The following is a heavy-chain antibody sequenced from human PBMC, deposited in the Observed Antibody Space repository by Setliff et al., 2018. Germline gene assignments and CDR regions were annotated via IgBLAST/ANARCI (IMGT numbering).Heavy chain of an antibody. J-gene: IGHJ4*02. CDR1: GFTFNNYW. D-gene: IGHD3-16*02. Sequence: GGSLRLSCEAFGFTFNNYWMSWVRQAPGKGLEWVAVIYHDGGNKYHADSVKGRFTISRDNSKNTLYLQMSSLRSEDTAVYYCVKASSDLSMAYFDLWGQGTLVTVSS. V-gene: IGHV3-33*03. CDR2: IYHDGGNK. CDR3: VKASSDLSMAYFDL.